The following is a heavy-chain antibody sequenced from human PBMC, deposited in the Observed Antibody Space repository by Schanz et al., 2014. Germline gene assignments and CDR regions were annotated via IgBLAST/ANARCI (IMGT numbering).Heavy chain of an antibody. CDR1: GFTFSSYW. J-gene: IGHJ4*02. CDR2: INSDGSTT. D-gene: IGHD5-12*01. CDR3: PRDDGGGYNQIDY. Sequence: VQLVESGGGLVKPGGSLRLSCAASGFTFSSYWMHWVRQAPGKGLVWVSRINSDGSTTIYADSVKGRFTISRDNSENPLFLEMNILRLEETSMYYCPRDDGGGYNQIDYWGQGTLVTVSS. V-gene: IGHV3-74*01.